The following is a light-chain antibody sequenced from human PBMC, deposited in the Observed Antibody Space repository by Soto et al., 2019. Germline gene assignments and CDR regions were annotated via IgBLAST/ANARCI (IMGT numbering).Light chain of an antibody. V-gene: IGKV2-28*01. Sequence: DIVMTQSPLSLAVTPGEPASISCRSSQSLLHSNGYNYLDWYLQKPGQSPQLLIYLGSNRASGVPDRFSGIGSGTDFTLKISRVEDEDIGVYYCMQGLQPPLTFGGGTKVEIK. CDR1: QSLLHSNGYNY. J-gene: IGKJ4*01. CDR3: MQGLQPPLT. CDR2: LGS.